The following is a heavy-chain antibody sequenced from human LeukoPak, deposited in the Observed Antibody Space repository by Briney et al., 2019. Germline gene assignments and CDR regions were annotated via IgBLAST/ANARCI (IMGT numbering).Heavy chain of an antibody. Sequence: SVKVSCKASGFTFTSSAMQWVRQARGQRLEWIGWIVVGSGNTNCAQKFQERVTITRDMSTSTAYMELSSLRSEDTAVYYCAAGGRSTTPAFDYWGQGTLVTVSS. D-gene: IGHD2/OR15-2a*01. CDR3: AAGGRSTTPAFDY. V-gene: IGHV1-58*02. CDR2: IVVGSGNT. CDR1: GFTFTSSA. J-gene: IGHJ4*02.